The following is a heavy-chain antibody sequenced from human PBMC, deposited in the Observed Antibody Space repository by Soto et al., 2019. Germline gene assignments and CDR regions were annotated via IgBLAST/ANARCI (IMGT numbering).Heavy chain of an antibody. V-gene: IGHV3-21*06. CDR1: GFTFTSYT. J-gene: IGHJ4*02. Sequence: GGSLRLSCAASGFTFTSYTMNWVRQAPRKGLEWVSSISSSSDYIYYADSMKGRVTISRDNAKNSLFLDMNSLTGEDTAVYYCARARVYATGPLDFWGQGTLVTVSS. D-gene: IGHD6-13*01. CDR2: ISSSSDYI. CDR3: ARARVYATGPLDF.